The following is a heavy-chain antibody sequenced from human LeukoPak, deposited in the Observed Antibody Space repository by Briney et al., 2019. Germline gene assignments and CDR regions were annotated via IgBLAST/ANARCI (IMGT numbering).Heavy chain of an antibody. D-gene: IGHD3-10*01. J-gene: IGHJ2*01. Sequence: GGSLTLSCAASGFTFSSYGMHWVRQAPGKGLEWVAVISYDGSNKYYADSVKGRFTISRDNSKNTLYLQMNGLRAEDTAVYYCTKDGLWFGELSQPRSWYFDLWGRGTLVTVSS. V-gene: IGHV3-30*18. CDR2: ISYDGSNK. CDR1: GFTFSSYG. CDR3: TKDGLWFGELSQPRSWYFDL.